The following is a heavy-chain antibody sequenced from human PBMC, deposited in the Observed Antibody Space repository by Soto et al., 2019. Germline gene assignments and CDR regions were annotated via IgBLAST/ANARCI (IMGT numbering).Heavy chain of an antibody. CDR2: INHSGST. J-gene: IGHJ6*02. Sequence: SETLSLTCAVYGGSFSGYYWSWIRQPPGKGLEWIGEINHSGSTNYNPSLKSRVTIPVDTSKNQFSLKLSSVTAADTAVYYCARDRRLLVYYYYHGMDVWGQGTTVTASS. V-gene: IGHV4-34*01. D-gene: IGHD2-15*01. CDR3: ARDRRLLVYYYYHGMDV. CDR1: GGSFSGYY.